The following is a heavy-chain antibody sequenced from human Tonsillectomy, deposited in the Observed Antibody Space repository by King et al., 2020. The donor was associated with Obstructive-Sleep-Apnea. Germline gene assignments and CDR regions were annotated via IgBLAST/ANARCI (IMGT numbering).Heavy chain of an antibody. V-gene: IGHV5-51*01. CDR3: ARRSDSTSWYYFDY. CDR1: GYSFTSYW. J-gene: IGHJ4*02. Sequence: GQLVQSGAEVKKPGESLKISCKGSGYSFTSYWIAWVRQMPGKGLEWMGIIYPGDSDATYSPSFQGQVTISADKSISTAFLQWSSLKASDTAMYYCARRSDSTSWYYFDYWGQGTLVTVSS. D-gene: IGHD2-2*01. CDR2: IYPGDSDA.